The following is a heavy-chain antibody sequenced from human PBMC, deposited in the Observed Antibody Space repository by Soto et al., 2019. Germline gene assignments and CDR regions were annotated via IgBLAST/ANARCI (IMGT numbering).Heavy chain of an antibody. CDR3: ARGGGVGVAGSAAFDM. CDR2: INPATGAA. D-gene: IGHD3-3*01. Sequence: QLHLVQSGAVVKKPGASVTVSCSASGYPVTAYYMHWVRQAPGRGLEWMGGINPATGAAKYTQTFTGRVTITRVTYTSTVIMDLRALTSKHKAVFYCARGGGVGVAGSAAFDMWGQGTLVTVSS. V-gene: IGHV1-2*02. J-gene: IGHJ3*02. CDR1: GYPVTAYY.